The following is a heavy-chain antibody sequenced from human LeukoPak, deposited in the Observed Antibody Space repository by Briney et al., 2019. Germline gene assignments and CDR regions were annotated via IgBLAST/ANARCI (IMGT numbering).Heavy chain of an antibody. CDR1: GFTFSSYA. V-gene: IGHV3-23*01. J-gene: IGHJ4*02. D-gene: IGHD3-22*01. CDR2: IGGSGSSS. CDR3: AKAANDYYDTSGTFDY. Sequence: GKSLRLSCAASGFTFSSYAMSWVRQAPGKGLEWVSIIGGSGSSSYYADSVRGRFTISRDNSKNTLYLRLNSLRVEDTAVYYCAKAANDYYDTSGTFDYWGQGTLVTVSS.